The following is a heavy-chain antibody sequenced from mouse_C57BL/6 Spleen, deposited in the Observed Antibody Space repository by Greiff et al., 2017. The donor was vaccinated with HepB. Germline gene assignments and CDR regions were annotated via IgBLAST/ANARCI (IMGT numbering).Heavy chain of an antibody. V-gene: IGHV5-9-1*02. CDR2: ISSGGDYI. CDR1: GFTFSSYA. D-gene: IGHD1-1*01. J-gene: IGHJ2*01. Sequence: EVKVVESGEGLVKPGGSLKLSCAASGFTFSSYAMSWVRQTPEKRLEWVAYISSGGDYIYYADTMKGRFTISRDNARNTLYLQMSSLKSEDTAMYYCTRYYYGSSYFDYWGQGTTLTVSS. CDR3: TRYYYGSSYFDY.